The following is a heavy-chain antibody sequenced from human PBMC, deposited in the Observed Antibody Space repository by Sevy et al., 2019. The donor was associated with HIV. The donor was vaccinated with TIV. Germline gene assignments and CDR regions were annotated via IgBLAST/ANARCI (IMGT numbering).Heavy chain of an antibody. CDR2: IWYDGSNK. J-gene: IGHJ4*02. D-gene: IGHD6-19*01. V-gene: IGHV3-33*06. Sequence: GGSLRLSCAASGFTFSSYGMHWVRQAPGKGLEWVAVIWYDGSNKYYADSVKGRFTISRDNSKNTLYLQMNSLRAEDTAGYYCAKDVGYSSVGFDYWGQGTLVTVSS. CDR3: AKDVGYSSVGFDY. CDR1: GFTFSSYG.